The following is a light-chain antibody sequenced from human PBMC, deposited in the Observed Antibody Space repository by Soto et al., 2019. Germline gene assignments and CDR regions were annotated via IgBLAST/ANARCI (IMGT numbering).Light chain of an antibody. V-gene: IGKV3-20*01. J-gene: IGKJ3*01. CDR1: QSVSSSY. CDR3: QQYGSSHPNT. Sequence: EIVLTQSPGTLSLSPGERATLSCRASQSVSSSYLAWYQQKPGQAPRLLIYGASSRATGIPDRFSGSGSGTDFTLTISRLEPEDLAVYYCQQYGSSHPNTFGPGTKVDIK. CDR2: GAS.